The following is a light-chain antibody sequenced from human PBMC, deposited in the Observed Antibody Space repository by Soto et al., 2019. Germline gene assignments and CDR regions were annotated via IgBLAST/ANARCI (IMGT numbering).Light chain of an antibody. CDR2: KVD. CDR3: SSYTTVPSPQWV. J-gene: IGLJ3*02. CDR1: SSNIGNNY. Sequence: QSVLTQPPSVSAAPGQKVTISCSGSSSNIGNNYVSWYQQHPGKVPKLIIYKVDNRPSGISDRFSASKSGNTASLTISGLQAEDEAHYYCSSYTTVPSPQWVFAGGTKLTVL. V-gene: IGLV1-51*01.